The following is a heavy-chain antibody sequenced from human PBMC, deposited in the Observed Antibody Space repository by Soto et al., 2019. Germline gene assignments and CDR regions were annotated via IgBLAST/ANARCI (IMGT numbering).Heavy chain of an antibody. CDR3: ASGHTQHYFNY. CDR1: GGSIIHYF. Sequence: SETLSLTCTVSGGSIIHYFWSWIRQPPGKGLEWIGYIYYSGSTNYDPSLKSRVTISADTSKNEFSLKLSSVTAADTAVYFCASGHTQHYFNYWGQGALVTVSS. D-gene: IGHD6-13*01. V-gene: IGHV4-59*01. CDR2: IYYSGST. J-gene: IGHJ4*02.